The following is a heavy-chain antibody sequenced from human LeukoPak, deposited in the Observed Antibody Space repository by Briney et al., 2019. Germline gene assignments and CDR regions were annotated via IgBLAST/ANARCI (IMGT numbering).Heavy chain of an antibody. CDR3: ARFSQYSSGWGNGQNDAFDI. Sequence: PGGSLRLSCAASGFTFSSYEMNWIRQPPGKGLEWIGSIYYSGSTYYNPSLKSRVTISVDTSKNQFSLKLSCVTAADTAVYYCARFSQYSSGWGNGQNDAFDIWGQGTMVTVSS. CDR1: GFTFSSYE. CDR2: IYYSGST. J-gene: IGHJ3*02. V-gene: IGHV4-39*01. D-gene: IGHD6-19*01.